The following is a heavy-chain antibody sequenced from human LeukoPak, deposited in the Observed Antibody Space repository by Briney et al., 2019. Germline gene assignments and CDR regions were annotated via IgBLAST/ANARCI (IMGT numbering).Heavy chain of an antibody. Sequence: SETLSLTCAVYGGSFSGYSWSWIRQPPGKGLEWIGYIYHSGSTYYNPSLKSRVTISVDRSKNQFSLKLSSVTAADTAVYYCAREVNVLLWFGEPYNWFDPWGQGTLVTVSS. CDR3: AREVNVLLWFGEPYNWFDP. V-gene: IGHV4-30-2*01. CDR2: IYHSGST. CDR1: GGSFSGYS. J-gene: IGHJ5*02. D-gene: IGHD3-10*01.